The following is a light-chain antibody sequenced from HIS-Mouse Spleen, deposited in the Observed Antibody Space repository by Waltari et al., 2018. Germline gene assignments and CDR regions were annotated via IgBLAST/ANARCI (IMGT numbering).Light chain of an antibody. CDR2: EDS. CDR1: VLPKKY. V-gene: IGLV3-10*01. J-gene: IGLJ2*01. Sequence: SYELTQPPSVSVSPGQTARITCSGDVLPKKYAYWYQQKSGQAPVLVIYEDSKRPSGSPELVSGASSGTMATLTISGAQVEDEADYYCYSTDSSGNHRVFGGGTKLTVL. CDR3: YSTDSSGNHRV.